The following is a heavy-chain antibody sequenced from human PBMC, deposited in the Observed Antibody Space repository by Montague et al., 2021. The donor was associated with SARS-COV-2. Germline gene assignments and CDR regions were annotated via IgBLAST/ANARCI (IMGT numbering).Heavy chain of an antibody. Sequence: SETLSLTCSVSGGSISNYYWTWIRQSPGRGLQWIGYIFYTGSSKFNPSLKSRVSISLDTSKKHFSLRLSAVTAADTAGYYCARAQNICFIANCVNYFDLWGQGALVTVSS. CDR2: IFYTGSS. CDR3: ARAQNICFIANCVNYFDL. V-gene: IGHV4-59*01. D-gene: IGHD2-15*01. J-gene: IGHJ4*02. CDR1: GGSISNYY.